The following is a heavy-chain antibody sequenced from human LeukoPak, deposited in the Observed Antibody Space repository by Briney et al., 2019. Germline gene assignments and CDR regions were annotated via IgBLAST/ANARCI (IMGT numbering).Heavy chain of an antibody. CDR1: GGSFSGYS. J-gene: IGHJ4*02. CDR3: ARAAYYYDSSGYRNLGAYYFDY. Sequence: SSETLSLTCAVYGGSFSGYSWSWIRQPPGKGLEWIGEINHSGSNNYNPSLKSRVTISVDTSKNQFSLKLSSVTAADTAVYYCARAAYYYDSSGYRNLGAYYFDYWGQGTLVTVSS. V-gene: IGHV4-34*01. D-gene: IGHD3-22*01. CDR2: INHSGSN.